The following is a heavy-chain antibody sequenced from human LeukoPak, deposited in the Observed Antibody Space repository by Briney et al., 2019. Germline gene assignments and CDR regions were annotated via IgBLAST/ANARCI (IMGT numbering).Heavy chain of an antibody. Sequence: GRSLRLSCAASGFTFDDYAMHWVRQAPGKGLEWVSGISWNSGSIGYADSVKGRFTISRDNAKNSLYLQMNSLRAEDTAVYYCARGGGSYGFDYWGQGTLVTVSS. V-gene: IGHV3-9*01. D-gene: IGHD1-26*01. CDR3: ARGGGSYGFDY. CDR2: ISWNSGSI. CDR1: GFTFDDYA. J-gene: IGHJ4*02.